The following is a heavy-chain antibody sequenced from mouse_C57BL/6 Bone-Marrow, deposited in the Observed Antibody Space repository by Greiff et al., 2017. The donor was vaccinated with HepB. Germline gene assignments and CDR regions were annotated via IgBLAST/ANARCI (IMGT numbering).Heavy chain of an antibody. CDR2: ISDGGSYT. V-gene: IGHV5-4*01. Sequence: EVKLVESGGGLVKPGGSLKLSCAASGFTFSSYAMSWVRQTPEKRLEWVATISDGGSYTYYPDNVKGRFTISRDNAKNNLYLQMSHLKSEDTAMYYCARDRGDYYGSSPYFDVWGTGTTVTVSS. J-gene: IGHJ1*03. D-gene: IGHD1-1*01. CDR3: ARDRGDYYGSSPYFDV. CDR1: GFTFSSYA.